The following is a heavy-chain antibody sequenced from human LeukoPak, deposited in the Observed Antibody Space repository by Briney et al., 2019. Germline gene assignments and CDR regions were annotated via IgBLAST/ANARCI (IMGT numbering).Heavy chain of an antibody. J-gene: IGHJ6*03. Sequence: ASVKVSCKASGYTFTGYYIHWVRHAPGQGLEWRGWSNPNSGGTNYAQKFQGRVTMTRDTSISTAYMELSWLRSDDPAVYYCASTGRGPYYYYMAVWGKGTTVTISS. CDR3: ASTGRGPYYYYMAV. CDR2: SNPNSGGT. CDR1: GYTFTGYY. D-gene: IGHD1-14*01. V-gene: IGHV1-2*02.